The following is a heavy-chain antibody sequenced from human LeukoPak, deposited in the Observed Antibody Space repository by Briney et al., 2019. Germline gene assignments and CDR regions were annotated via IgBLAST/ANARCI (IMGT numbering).Heavy chain of an antibody. J-gene: IGHJ4*02. CDR1: GFTFSSYA. V-gene: IGHV3-23*01. D-gene: IGHD3-10*01. Sequence: PGGSLRLSCAASGFTFSSYAMSWVRQAPGKGLEWVSAISGSGGSTYYPDSVKGRFTISRDNSKNTLYLQMNSLRAEDTAVYYCAKDVVRGVMWYFDYWGQGTLVTVSS. CDR3: AKDVVRGVMWYFDY. CDR2: ISGSGGST.